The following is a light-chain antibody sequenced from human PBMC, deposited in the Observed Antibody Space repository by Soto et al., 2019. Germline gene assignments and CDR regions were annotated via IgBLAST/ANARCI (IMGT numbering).Light chain of an antibody. CDR3: QQLNSYPLT. Sequence: DIQMTQSPSFLSASVGDRVTITCRASQGISSYLAWYQQKPGKAPKLLIYAASTLQSGVPSRFSGSGSGTEFTLTISSLQPEDFATYYCQQLNSYPLTSGGGTKVDI. CDR2: AAS. CDR1: QGISSY. J-gene: IGKJ4*01. V-gene: IGKV1-9*01.